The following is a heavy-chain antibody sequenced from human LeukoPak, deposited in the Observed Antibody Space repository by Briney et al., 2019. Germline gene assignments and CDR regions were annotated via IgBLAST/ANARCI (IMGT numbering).Heavy chain of an antibody. V-gene: IGHV3-23*01. CDR1: GFTFSSYG. Sequence: PGGSLRLSCGASGFTFSSYGMSWVRQAPGKGLEWVSGISGSGGDNTFYADSVKGRFIISRDNSKNTLYLQMNSLRVEDTAVYYCAKDTGVVVALDSWGQGTQVTVSS. CDR3: AKDTGVVVALDS. D-gene: IGHD2-15*01. CDR2: ISGSGGDNT. J-gene: IGHJ4*02.